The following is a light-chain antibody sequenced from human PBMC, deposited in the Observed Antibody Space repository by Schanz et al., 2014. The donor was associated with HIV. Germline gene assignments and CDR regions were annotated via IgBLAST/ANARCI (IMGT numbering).Light chain of an antibody. Sequence: PGERATLSCRASQSVSSYLAWYQQKPGQAPRLLIYDASNRATGIPARFSGSGSGTDFTLTISSLQAEDVAIYYCQQYYTTPWTFGQGTKVEIK. CDR1: QSVSSY. CDR2: DAS. CDR3: QQYYTTPWT. J-gene: IGKJ1*01. V-gene: IGKV3-11*01.